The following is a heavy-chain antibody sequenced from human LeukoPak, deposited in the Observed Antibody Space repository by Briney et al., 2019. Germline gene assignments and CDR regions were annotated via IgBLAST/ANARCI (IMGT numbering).Heavy chain of an antibody. Sequence: PGGSLRLSCAASGFTFSSYAMSWVRQAPGKGLEWVSSISGSGDNTCYADSVKDRFSISRDNSKTTVSLQMNSLRAEDTAVYYCVKGRGTAVTSAANYWGQGTLVTVSS. D-gene: IGHD4-17*01. V-gene: IGHV3-23*01. J-gene: IGHJ4*02. CDR1: GFTFSSYA. CDR2: ISGSGDNT. CDR3: VKGRGTAVTSAANY.